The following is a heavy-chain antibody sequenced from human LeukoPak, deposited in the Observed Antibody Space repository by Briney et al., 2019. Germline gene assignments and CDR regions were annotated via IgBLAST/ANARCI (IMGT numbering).Heavy chain of an antibody. CDR1: GFTFSAYW. D-gene: IGHD5-12*01. V-gene: IGHV3-7*01. CDR3: AKPPGLRRLDP. J-gene: IGHJ5*02. Sequence: PGGSLRLSCAASGFTFSAYWMTWVRQAPGKGLEWVANINEGSNLKMYVDSVKGRFTISRDYTTNSLYLQMDSLRAEDTAVYYCAKPPGLRRLDPWGQGTLVTVSS. CDR2: INEGSNLK.